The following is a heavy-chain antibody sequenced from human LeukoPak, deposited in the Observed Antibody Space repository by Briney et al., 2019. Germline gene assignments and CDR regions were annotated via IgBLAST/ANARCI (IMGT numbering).Heavy chain of an antibody. D-gene: IGHD3-10*01. CDR1: GYTFTSYA. CDR3: AREGPSGEPHAFDI. Sequence: GASVKVSCKASGYTFTSYAMNWVRQAPGQGLEWMGWINTNTGNPTYAQGFTGRFVFSLDTSVSTAYLQISSLKAEDTAVYYCAREGPSGEPHAFDIWGQGTMVTVSS. J-gene: IGHJ3*02. V-gene: IGHV7-4-1*02. CDR2: INTNTGNP.